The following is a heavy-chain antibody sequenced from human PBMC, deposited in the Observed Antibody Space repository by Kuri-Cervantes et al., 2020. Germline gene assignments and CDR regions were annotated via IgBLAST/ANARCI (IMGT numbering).Heavy chain of an antibody. V-gene: IGHV4-38-2*01. CDR2: IYHSGST. Sequence: ESLKISCAVSGCSISSGYYWGWIRQPPGQGLEWVGSIYHSGSTYYNPSLKSRATISVDTTKNKFSLKLSSVTAAAAAVYDCARGLGATMSSDYYYYYGMDVWGQGTTVTVSS. CDR1: GCSISSGYY. CDR3: ARGLGATMSSDYYYYYGMDV. D-gene: IGHD5-12*01. J-gene: IGHJ6*02.